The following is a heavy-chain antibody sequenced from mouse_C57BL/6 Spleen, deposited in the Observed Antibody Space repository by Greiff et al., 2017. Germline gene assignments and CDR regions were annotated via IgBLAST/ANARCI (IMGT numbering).Heavy chain of an antibody. CDR1: GYSFTDYN. D-gene: IGHD2-1*01. CDR3: AREGGYYGKKPPAWFAY. Sequence: EVQLQQSGPELVKPGASVKISCKASGYSFTDYNMNWVKQSNGKSLEWIGVINPNYGTTSYNQKFKGKATLTVDQSSSTDYMQLNSLTSEDSAVYYCAREGGYYGKKPPAWFAYWGQGTLVTVSA. V-gene: IGHV1-39*01. J-gene: IGHJ3*01. CDR2: INPNYGTT.